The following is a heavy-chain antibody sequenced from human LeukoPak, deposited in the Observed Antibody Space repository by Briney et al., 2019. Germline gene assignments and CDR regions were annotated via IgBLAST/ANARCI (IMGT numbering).Heavy chain of an antibody. CDR2: VRYDGSNT. Sequence: PGGSLRLSCAASGFTFSSYGMHWVRQAPGKGLEWVAFVRYDGSNTYYADSVKGLFTISRDNSKNTLYLQMNSLRAEDTAVYYCAKDRSGNFDYWGQGTLVTVSS. J-gene: IGHJ4*02. CDR3: AKDRSGNFDY. D-gene: IGHD3-3*01. V-gene: IGHV3-30*02. CDR1: GFTFSSYG.